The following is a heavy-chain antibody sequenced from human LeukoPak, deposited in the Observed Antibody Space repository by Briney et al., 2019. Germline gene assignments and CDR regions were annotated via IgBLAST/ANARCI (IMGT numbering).Heavy chain of an antibody. V-gene: IGHV4-30-2*01. J-gene: IGHJ3*01. CDR2: IYHTGST. D-gene: IGHD1-26*01. CDR1: GDSISSAYS. CDR3: ARVVGATSHDTFDV. Sequence: SQTLSLTCAVSGDSISSAYSWSWIRQPPGKGLEWIGYIYHTGSTSYNPSLKTRVTISIDRPRNQFSLKLSSVTAADTAMYYCARVVGATSHDTFDVWGKGKMVTVFS.